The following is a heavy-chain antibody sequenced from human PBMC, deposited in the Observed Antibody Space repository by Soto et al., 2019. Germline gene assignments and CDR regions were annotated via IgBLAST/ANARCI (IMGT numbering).Heavy chain of an antibody. CDR3: ARGYGTARRWFDF. CDR1: GASVSSGDW. Sequence: SETLSLTCAVSGASVSSGDWWTWVRQSPGKGPECIGEIFHSGATNYNPSLKSRVDISMDKSKNQFSLRLTSVTAADTAVCYCARGYGTARRWFDFWGQGTLVTVSS. CDR2: IFHSGAT. V-gene: IGHV4-4*02. D-gene: IGHD5-18*01. J-gene: IGHJ5*01.